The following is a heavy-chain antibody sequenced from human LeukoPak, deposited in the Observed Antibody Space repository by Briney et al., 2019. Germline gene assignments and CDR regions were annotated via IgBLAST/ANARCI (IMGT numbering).Heavy chain of an antibody. CDR2: ISGSGGST. D-gene: IGHD4-17*01. CDR1: GFTFSSYA. Sequence: GGSLRLSCAASGFTFSSYAMSWVRQAPGKGLEWVSAISGSGGSTYHADSVKGRFTISRDNSKNTLYLQMNSLRAEDTAVYYCAKDLQPFLYGDYVSWSIDYWGQGTLVTVSS. J-gene: IGHJ4*02. V-gene: IGHV3-23*01. CDR3: AKDLQPFLYGDYVSWSIDY.